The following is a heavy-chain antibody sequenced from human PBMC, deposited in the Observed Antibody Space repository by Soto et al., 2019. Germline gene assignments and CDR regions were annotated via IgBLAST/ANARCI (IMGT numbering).Heavy chain of an antibody. CDR3: ARGYWQAGYDGQEYYFDY. V-gene: IGHV6-1*01. CDR1: GDSVSSNSAA. D-gene: IGHD5-12*01. Sequence: SQTLSLTCAISGDSVSSNSAAWNWIRQSPSRGLEWLGRTYYRSKWYNDYAVSVKSRITINPDTSKNQFSLQLNSVTPEDTAVYYCARGYWQAGYDGQEYYFDYWGEGTLVTVSS. CDR2: TYYRSKWYN. J-gene: IGHJ4*02.